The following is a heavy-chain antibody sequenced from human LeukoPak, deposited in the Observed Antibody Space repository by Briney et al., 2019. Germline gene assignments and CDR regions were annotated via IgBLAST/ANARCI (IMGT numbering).Heavy chain of an antibody. J-gene: IGHJ4*02. CDR1: GGSFSPYY. Sequence: KPSETLSLTCAVYGGSFSPYYWSWIRQPPGKGLEWIGEINHSGSTNYNPSLKSRVTISADTSKNQFSLRLSSVTAADTAVYYCARGGFYCGGDCYVDYWGQGTLVTVSS. CDR2: INHSGST. V-gene: IGHV4-34*01. D-gene: IGHD2-21*02. CDR3: ARGGFYCGGDCYVDY.